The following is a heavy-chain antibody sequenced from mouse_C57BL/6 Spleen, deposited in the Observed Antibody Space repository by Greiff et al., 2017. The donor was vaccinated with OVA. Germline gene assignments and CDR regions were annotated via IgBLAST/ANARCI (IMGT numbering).Heavy chain of an antibody. J-gene: IGHJ2*01. V-gene: IGHV1-52*01. D-gene: IGHD2-3*01. CDR3: ARSIYDGYYNYFDY. Sequence: QQSCKASGYTFTSYWMHWVKQRPIQGLEWIGNIDPSDSETHYNQKFKDKATLTVDKSSSTAYMQLSSLTSEDSAVYYCARSIYDGYYNYFDYWGQGTTLTVSS. CDR2: IDPSDSET. CDR1: GYTFTSYW.